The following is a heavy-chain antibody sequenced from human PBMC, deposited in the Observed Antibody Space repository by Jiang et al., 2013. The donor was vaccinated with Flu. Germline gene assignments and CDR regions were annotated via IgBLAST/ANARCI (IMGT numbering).Heavy chain of an antibody. CDR1: GYTFTGYY. J-gene: IGHJ2*01. D-gene: IGHD6-19*01. CDR2: INPNSGGT. Sequence: SGAEVKKPGASVKVSCKASGYTFTGYYMHWVRQAPGQGLEWMGWINPNSGGTNYAQKFQGRVTMTRDTSISTAYMELSRLRSDDTAVYYCARVGGVIAVAGKDWYFDLWGRGTLVTVSS. CDR3: ARVGGVIAVAGKDWYFDL. V-gene: IGHV1-2*02.